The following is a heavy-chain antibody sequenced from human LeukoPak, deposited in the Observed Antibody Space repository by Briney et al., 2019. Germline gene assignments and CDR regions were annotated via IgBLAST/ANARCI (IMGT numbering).Heavy chain of an antibody. J-gene: IGHJ4*02. CDR2: ISDHGISD. D-gene: IGHD2-2*01. CDR1: GFPFNTYT. CDR3: ARGGDCSSITCPFGF. V-gene: IGHV3-30-3*01. Sequence: GGSLRLSCAASGFPFNTYTMHWVRQTPGKGLEWVVAISDHGISDYRADSVKGRFTISRDNSKNTLYLQMNSLRVEDTAVYYCARGGDCSSITCPFGFWGQGTLVTVSS.